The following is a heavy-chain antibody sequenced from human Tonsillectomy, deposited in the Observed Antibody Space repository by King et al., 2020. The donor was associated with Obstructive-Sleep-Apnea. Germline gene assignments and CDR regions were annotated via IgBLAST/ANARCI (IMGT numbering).Heavy chain of an antibody. V-gene: IGHV2-26*01. CDR2: IFSNDEK. CDR1: GFSLNNARMG. Sequence: TLKESGPVLVKPTETLTLTCTVSGFSLNNARMGVSWIRQPPGKALEWLAHIFSNDEKSYSTSLKSRLTISKDTSKSQVVLTMTNMDPVDTATYYCARILSQYSGYDYYFDYWGQGTLVTVSS. D-gene: IGHD5-12*01. J-gene: IGHJ4*02. CDR3: ARILSQYSGYDYYFDY.